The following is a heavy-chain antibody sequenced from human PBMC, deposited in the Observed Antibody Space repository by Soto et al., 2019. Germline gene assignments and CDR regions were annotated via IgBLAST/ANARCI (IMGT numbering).Heavy chain of an antibody. CDR1: GFTFSSYR. CDR3: ASETYGIITGFVY. CDR2: ISSRSSYI. J-gene: IGHJ4*02. Sequence: EVQLVESGGGLVKPGGSLRLSCAASGFTFSSYRMNWFRQALGKGLEWVLSISSRSSYIYYADSMEGRFTISRDNAKNSLYLQITSLSAEDTDGYYCASETYGIITGFVYGGPGTLVNVSS. D-gene: IGHD3-9*01. V-gene: IGHV3-21*03.